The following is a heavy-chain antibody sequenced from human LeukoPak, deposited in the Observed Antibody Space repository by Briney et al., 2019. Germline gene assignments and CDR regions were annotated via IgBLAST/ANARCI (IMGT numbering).Heavy chain of an antibody. CDR2: ISASAAST. D-gene: IGHD3-10*01. V-gene: IGHV3-23*01. CDR3: AKSWCYYGLGTYDY. J-gene: IGHJ4*02. Sequence: PGKGVEGASSISASAASTSYAASVQGRFTISRDNSTNTLYLQMNSLRAEDTAVYYCAKSWCYYGLGTYDYWGQGTLVTVSS.